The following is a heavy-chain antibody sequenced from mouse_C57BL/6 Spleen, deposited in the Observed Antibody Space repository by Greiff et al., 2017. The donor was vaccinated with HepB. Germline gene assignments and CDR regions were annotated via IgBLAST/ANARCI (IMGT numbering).Heavy chain of an antibody. CDR1: GYTFTDYY. Sequence: VQLQQSGPELVKPGASVKISCKASGYTFTDYYMNWVKQSHGKSLEWIGDINPNNGGTSYNQKFKGKATLTVDKSSSTAYMELRSLTSEDSAVYYCARSGELRRGYYAMDYWGQGTSVTVSS. CDR2: INPNNGGT. CDR3: ARSGELRRGYYAMDY. V-gene: IGHV1-26*01. J-gene: IGHJ4*01. D-gene: IGHD2-4*01.